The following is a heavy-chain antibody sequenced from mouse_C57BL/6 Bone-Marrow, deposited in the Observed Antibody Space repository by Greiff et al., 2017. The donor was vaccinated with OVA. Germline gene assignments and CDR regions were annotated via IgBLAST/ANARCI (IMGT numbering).Heavy chain of an antibody. J-gene: IGHJ2*01. V-gene: IGHV1-50*01. CDR1: GYTFTSYW. Sequence: QVQLQQPGAELVKPGASVKLSCKASGYTFTSYWMQWVKQRPGQGLEWIGEIDPSDSYTNYNQKFKGKATLTVDTSSSTAYMQLSSLTSEDSAVYDCARRLPYYFDYWGQGTTLTVSS. CDR2: IDPSDSYT. D-gene: IGHD2-1*01. CDR3: ARRLPYYFDY.